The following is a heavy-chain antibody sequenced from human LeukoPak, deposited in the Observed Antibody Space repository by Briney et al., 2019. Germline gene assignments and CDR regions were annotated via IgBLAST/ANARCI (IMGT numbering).Heavy chain of an antibody. CDR3: GGVYHILTGYYKEDAFDI. V-gene: IGHV4-59*01. J-gene: IGHJ3*02. D-gene: IGHD3-9*01. CDR2: IYYSGST. Sequence: KPSETLSLTCTVSGGSISSYYWSWIRQPPGKGLEWIGYIYYSGSTNYNPSLKSRVTISVDTSNNQFSLKLASVDAAGTGVDYCGGVYHILTGYYKEDAFDIWGQGTMVTVSS. CDR1: GGSISSYY.